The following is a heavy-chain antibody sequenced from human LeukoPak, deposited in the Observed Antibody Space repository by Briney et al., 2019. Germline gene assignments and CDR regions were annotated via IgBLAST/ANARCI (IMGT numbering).Heavy chain of an antibody. CDR3: ARSIQLWLFDY. V-gene: IGHV4-30-4*01. CDR2: IYYSGST. CDR1: GGSISSDDYY. Sequence: SQTLSLTCTVSGGSISSDDYYWSWIRQPPGKGLEWIGYIYYSGSTYYNPSLKSRVTISVDTSKNQFSLKLSSVTAADTAVYYCARSIQLWLFDYWGQGTLVTVSS. D-gene: IGHD5-18*01. J-gene: IGHJ4*02.